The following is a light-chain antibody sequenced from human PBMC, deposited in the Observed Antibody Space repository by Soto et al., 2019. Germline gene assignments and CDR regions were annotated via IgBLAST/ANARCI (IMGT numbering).Light chain of an antibody. CDR1: SSNIGAGYD. Sequence: QSVLTQPPSVSGAPGQRVTISCTGSSSNIGAGYDIHWYQQLPGTAPKLLIYGNINRPSGVPDRFSGSKSGTSASLAITGLQAEDEADYYCQSYASSLSGSVVFGGGTKVTVL. V-gene: IGLV1-40*01. CDR2: GNI. CDR3: QSYASSLSGSVV. J-gene: IGLJ2*01.